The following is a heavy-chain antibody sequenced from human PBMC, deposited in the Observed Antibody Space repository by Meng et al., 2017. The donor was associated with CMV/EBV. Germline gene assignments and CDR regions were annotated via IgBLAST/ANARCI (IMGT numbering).Heavy chain of an antibody. CDR1: GFTFSSYA. CDR3: ASGLYSSPAYYYYGMDV. Sequence: GESLKISCAASGFTFSSYAIHWVRQAPGKGLEYVSAISSNGGSTYYADSVKGRFTISRDNSKNTLYLQMGSLRAEDMAVYYCASGLYSSPAYYYYGMDVWGQGTTVTVSS. CDR2: ISSNGGST. V-gene: IGHV3-64*02. J-gene: IGHJ6*02. D-gene: IGHD6-13*01.